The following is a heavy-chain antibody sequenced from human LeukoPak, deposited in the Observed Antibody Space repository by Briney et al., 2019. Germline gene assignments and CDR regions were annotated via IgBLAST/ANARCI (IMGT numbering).Heavy chain of an antibody. CDR2: ISWNSGSI. CDR1: GFTFDDYA. CDR3: AKDKRIVAVGSPCDY. V-gene: IGHV3-9*01. Sequence: PGRSLRLSCAASGFTFDDYAMHWVRQAPGKGLEWVSGISWNSGSIGYADSVKGRFTISRDNAKNSLYLQMNSLRAEDTALYYCAKDKRIVAVGSPCDYWGQGTLVTVSS. J-gene: IGHJ4*02. D-gene: IGHD6-13*01.